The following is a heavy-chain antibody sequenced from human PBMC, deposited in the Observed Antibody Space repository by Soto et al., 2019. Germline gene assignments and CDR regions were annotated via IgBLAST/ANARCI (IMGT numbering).Heavy chain of an antibody. D-gene: IGHD3-22*01. CDR2: IYYSGST. J-gene: IGHJ4*02. Sequence: SETLSLTCTVSGGSISSYYWSWIRQPPGKGLEWIGYIYYSGSTNYNPSLKSRVTISVDTAKNQFSLKLSSVTAADTAVYYCARGPYYYDSSGYPPGYYFDYWGQGTLVTVSS. CDR1: GGSISSYY. CDR3: ARGPYYYDSSGYPPGYYFDY. V-gene: IGHV4-59*01.